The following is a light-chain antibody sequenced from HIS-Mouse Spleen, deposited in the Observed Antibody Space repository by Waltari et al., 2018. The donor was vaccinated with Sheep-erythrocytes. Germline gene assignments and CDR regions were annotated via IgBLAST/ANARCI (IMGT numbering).Light chain of an antibody. V-gene: IGLV2-8*01. Sequence: QSALTQPPSASGSPGPSVTISCTGPSSDLGGYNYVSWYQQHPGKAPKLLIYEVSKRPSGVPDRFSGSKSGNTASLTVSGLQAEDEADYYCSSYAGSNNWVFGGGTKLTVL. CDR1: SSDLGGYNY. CDR2: EVS. J-gene: IGLJ3*02. CDR3: SSYAGSNNWV.